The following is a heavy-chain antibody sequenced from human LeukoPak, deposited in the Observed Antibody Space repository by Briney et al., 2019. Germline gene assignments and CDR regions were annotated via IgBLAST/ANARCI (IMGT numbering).Heavy chain of an antibody. J-gene: IGHJ3*02. Sequence: SVKVSCKASGGTFSSYAISWVRQAPGQGLEWMGRIIPILGIANYAQKFQGRVTITADKSTSTAYMELSSLRSEDTAVYYCARDNLPNYYDSSGYYPDDAFDIWGQGTMVTVSS. V-gene: IGHV1-69*04. CDR1: GGTFSSYA. CDR3: ARDNLPNYYDSSGYYPDDAFDI. CDR2: IIPILGIA. D-gene: IGHD3-22*01.